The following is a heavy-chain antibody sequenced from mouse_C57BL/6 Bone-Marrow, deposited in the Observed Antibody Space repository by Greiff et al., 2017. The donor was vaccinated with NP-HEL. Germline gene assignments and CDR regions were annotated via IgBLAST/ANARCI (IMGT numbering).Heavy chain of an antibody. CDR1: GYTFTSYW. J-gene: IGHJ4*01. V-gene: IGHV1-59*01. D-gene: IGHD2-3*01. CDR2: IDPSGSYT. CDR3: ANDDDDYYVRYGMDY. Sequence: VQLQQPGAELVRPGTSVKLSCKASGYTFTSYWMHWVKQRPGQGLEWIGVIDPSGSYTNYNQKFKGKATLTVDTSSSTAYMQLSSLTSEDSAVYYCANDDDDYYVRYGMDYWGQGTSVTVSS.